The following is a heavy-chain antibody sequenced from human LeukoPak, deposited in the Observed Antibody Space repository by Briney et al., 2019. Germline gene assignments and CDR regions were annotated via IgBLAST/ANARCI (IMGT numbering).Heavy chain of an antibody. CDR2: ISRSGSEK. Sequence: GRSLRLSCAASGFTFSTFSMYWVRQAPGKGLEWVALISRSGSEKYYADSVEGRFTISRDNSRNTLYLQMNSLSAEDTAVYYCAKDSESYSSGWYEFDYWGQGTLVTVSS. V-gene: IGHV3-30-3*01. D-gene: IGHD6-19*01. CDR1: GFTFSTFS. CDR3: AKDSESYSSGWYEFDY. J-gene: IGHJ4*02.